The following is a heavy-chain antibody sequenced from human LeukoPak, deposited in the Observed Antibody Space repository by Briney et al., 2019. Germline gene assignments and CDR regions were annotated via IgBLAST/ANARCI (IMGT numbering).Heavy chain of an antibody. V-gene: IGHV1-69*13. D-gene: IGHD4-23*01. J-gene: IGHJ4*02. CDR1: GGTFSSYA. CDR2: IIPIFGTA. Sequence: SVKVSCKASGGTFSSYAISWVRQAPGQGLEWMGGIIPIFGTANYAQKFQGRVTITADESTSTAYMELSSLRSEDTAVYYCARVGPDYGGNSDDRNDYWGRGTLVTVSS. CDR3: ARVGPDYGGNSDDRNDY.